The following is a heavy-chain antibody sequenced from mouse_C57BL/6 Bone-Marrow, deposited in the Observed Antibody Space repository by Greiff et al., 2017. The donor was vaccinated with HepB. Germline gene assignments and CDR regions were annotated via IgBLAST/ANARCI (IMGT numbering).Heavy chain of an antibody. J-gene: IGHJ1*03. CDR3: ADSKSYWYFDV. Sequence: QVQLQQSGAELARPGASVKLSCKASGYTFTSYGISWVKQRTGQGLEWIGEIYPRSGNTYYNEKFKGKATLTADKSSSTAYMELRSLTPEDSAVYFCADSKSYWYFDVWGTGTTVTVSS. V-gene: IGHV1-81*01. CDR1: GYTFTSYG. CDR2: IYPRSGNT. D-gene: IGHD2-5*01.